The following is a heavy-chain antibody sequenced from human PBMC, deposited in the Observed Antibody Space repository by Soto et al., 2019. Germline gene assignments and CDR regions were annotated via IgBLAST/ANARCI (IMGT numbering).Heavy chain of an antibody. CDR1: GFTFSSYA. V-gene: IGHV3-23*01. J-gene: IGHJ4*02. D-gene: IGHD2-2*01. CDR3: AKESLGYCSSTSCSAFDY. CDR2: ISGSGGST. Sequence: EVQLLESGGGLVQPGGSLRLSCAASGFTFSSYAMSWVRQAPGKGLEWVSAISGSGGSTYYADSVKGRFTISRDNSKNTLYLKMNSLRAEDTAVYYCAKESLGYCSSTSCSAFDYWGQGTLVTVSS.